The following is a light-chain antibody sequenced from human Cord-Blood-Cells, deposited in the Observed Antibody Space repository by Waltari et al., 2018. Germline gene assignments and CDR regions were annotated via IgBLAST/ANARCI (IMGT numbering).Light chain of an antibody. CDR3: QQYGSSPRT. V-gene: IGKV3-20*01. Sequence: EIVLTHSPCTLSLSQGERATLSCRASQSVSSSYLAWYQQKPGQAPRLLIYGASSRATGIPDRFSGSGSGTDFTFTISRLEPEDFAVYYCQQYGSSPRTFGQGTKVEIK. CDR1: QSVSSSY. CDR2: GAS. J-gene: IGKJ1*01.